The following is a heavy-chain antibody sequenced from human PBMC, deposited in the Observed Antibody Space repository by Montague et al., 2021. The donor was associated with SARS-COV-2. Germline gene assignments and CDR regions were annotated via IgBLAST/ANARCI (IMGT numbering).Heavy chain of an antibody. V-gene: IGHV2-70*01. D-gene: IGHD3-10*01. CDR1: GFSLSTSGMC. CDR2: IDWDDDK. J-gene: IGHJ6*02. CDR3: ARMRVVQGVIWVYGMDV. Sequence: PALVKPTQTLTLTCTFSGFSLSTSGMCVSWIRQPPGKALEWLALIDWDDDKYYSTSLKTRLTISKDTSKNQVVLTMTNMDPVDTATYYCARMRVVQGVIWVYGMDVWGQGTTVTVSS.